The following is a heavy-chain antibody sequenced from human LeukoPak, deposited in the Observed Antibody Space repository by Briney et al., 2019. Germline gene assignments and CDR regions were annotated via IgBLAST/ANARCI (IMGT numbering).Heavy chain of an antibody. CDR2: IYYSGST. Sequence: SETLSLTCTVSGGSISSNIYYWGWIRQSPGKGLEWIANIYYSGSTYYNPSLKSRVTISVDTSKNQFSLKLSSVTAADAAVYYCARWWDLLNSFDDWGQGTLVTVSS. J-gene: IGHJ4*02. V-gene: IGHV4-39*01. CDR1: GGSISSNIYY. D-gene: IGHD1-26*01. CDR3: ARWWDLLNSFDD.